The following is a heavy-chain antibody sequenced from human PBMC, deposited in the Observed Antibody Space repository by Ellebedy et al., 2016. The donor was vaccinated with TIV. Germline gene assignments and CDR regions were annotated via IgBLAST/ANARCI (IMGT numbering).Heavy chain of an antibody. V-gene: IGHV4-31*03. Sequence: MPSETLSLTCTVSGGSISSGGYYWSWIRQHPGKGLEWIGYIYYSGSTYYNPSLQSRVTISVYTSQNQFYLKLSSVTAADTAVYYCEREPDYTKQNYDMDVWGQGTTVTVSS. CDR1: GGSISSGGYY. CDR2: IYYSGST. CDR3: EREPDYTKQNYDMDV. D-gene: IGHD2-2*02. J-gene: IGHJ6*02.